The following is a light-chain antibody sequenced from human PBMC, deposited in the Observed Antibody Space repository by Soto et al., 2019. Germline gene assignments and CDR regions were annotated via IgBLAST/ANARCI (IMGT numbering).Light chain of an antibody. CDR2: GAS. Sequence: LTQSPCTLNFTPVERATLSCRASQSVSSSYLAWYQQKPGQAPRLLIYGASSRATGIPGRFTGSGSGTDFTHTISRLEPEDFAVYYCQQYSKSWTFAEVTKVAIK. V-gene: IGKV3-20*01. CDR1: QSVSSSY. J-gene: IGKJ1*01. CDR3: QQYSKSWT.